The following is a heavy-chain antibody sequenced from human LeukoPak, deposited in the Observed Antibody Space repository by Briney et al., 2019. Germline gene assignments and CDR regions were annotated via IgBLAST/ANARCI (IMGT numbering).Heavy chain of an antibody. CDR3: AHTGLNYYGSGSSYDY. D-gene: IGHD3-10*01. CDR2: IYWDDDK. V-gene: IGHV2-5*02. J-gene: IGHJ4*02. Sequence: SGPTLVNPTQTLTLTCTFSGFSLSTSGVGVGWIRQPPGKALEWLALIYWDDDKRYSPSLKSRLTITKDTSKNQVVLTMTNMDPVDTATYYCAHTGLNYYGSGSSYDYWGQGTLVTVSS. CDR1: GFSLSTSGVG.